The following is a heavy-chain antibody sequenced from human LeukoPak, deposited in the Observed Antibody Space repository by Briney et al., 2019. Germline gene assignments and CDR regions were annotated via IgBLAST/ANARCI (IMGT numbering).Heavy chain of an antibody. CDR1: GYSISSCYY. CDR2: IYHSGST. V-gene: IGHV4-38-2*02. D-gene: IGHD3-22*01. J-gene: IGHJ5*02. Sequence: SETLSLTCTVSGYSISSCYYWGWIRQPPGKGLEGMGNIYHSGSTYYNPSLKRRVTISVDTSNNQFSLKLSSVTAADTDVYYCARDPAQTRLDNTRSKWQYYYDSSGYHWFDPWGQGTLVTVSS. CDR3: ARDPAQTRLDNTRSKWQYYYDSSGYHWFDP.